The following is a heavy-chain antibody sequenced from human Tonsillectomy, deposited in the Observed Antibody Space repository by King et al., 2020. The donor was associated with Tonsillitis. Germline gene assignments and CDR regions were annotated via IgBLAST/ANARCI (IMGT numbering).Heavy chain of an antibody. V-gene: IGHV3-23*04. CDR3: ASQGSGSYVY. D-gene: IGHD1-26*01. CDR2: ISGSGGST. J-gene: IGHJ4*02. CDR1: GFTFSSYA. Sequence: VQLVESGGGLVQPGGSLRLSCAASGFTFSSYAMSWVRQAPGKGLEWVSAISGSGGSTYYEDSVRGRFTIARDNSKNTLYLQMNSLRAEDTAVYYCASQGSGSYVYWGQGTLVTVSS.